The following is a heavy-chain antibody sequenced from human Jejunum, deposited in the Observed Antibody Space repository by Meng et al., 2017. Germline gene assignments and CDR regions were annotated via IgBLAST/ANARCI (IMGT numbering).Heavy chain of an antibody. CDR1: GGSLNAYI. CDR2: INHSGST. Sequence: QVQLKQWGAGLLKPSETLSLTWAFYGGSLNAYIWSWIRQAPGKGLEWIGEINHSGSTTYGPSLKSRVTISADSSKNQFSLSLRSVTAADTAVYYCAREGGYSYGPMQWGQGTLVTVSS. V-gene: IGHV4-34*01. D-gene: IGHD5-18*01. CDR3: AREGGYSYGPMQ. J-gene: IGHJ4*02.